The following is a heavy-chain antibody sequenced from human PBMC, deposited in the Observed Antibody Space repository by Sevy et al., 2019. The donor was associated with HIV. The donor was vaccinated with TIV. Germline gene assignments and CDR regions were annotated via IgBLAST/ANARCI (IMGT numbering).Heavy chain of an antibody. Sequence: SLRLSCAASGFTFSAYSMNWVRQAPGKGLEWVSYISSSSGTIYYADSVKGQFTISRDNANSSLYLQMNGLRAEDTAVYYCARAGGDCYSKNECWFVSWGQGTLVTVSS. CDR1: GFTFSAYS. J-gene: IGHJ5*01. V-gene: IGHV3-48*01. CDR3: ARAGGDCYSKNECWFVS. D-gene: IGHD2-21*01. CDR2: ISSSSGTI.